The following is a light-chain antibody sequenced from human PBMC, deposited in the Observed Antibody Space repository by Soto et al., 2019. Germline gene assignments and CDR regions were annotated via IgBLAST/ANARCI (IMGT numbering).Light chain of an antibody. CDR1: SSDVGSYNL. Sequence: QYVLTQPASVSGSPGQSITISCTGTSSDVGSYNLVSWYQQHTGKAPKLMIYEGSKRPSGVSNRFSGSKSGNTASLTISGLQAEDEADYYCCSYAGSSTFYVFGTGTKLTVL. CDR2: EGS. CDR3: CSYAGSSTFYV. J-gene: IGLJ1*01. V-gene: IGLV2-23*01.